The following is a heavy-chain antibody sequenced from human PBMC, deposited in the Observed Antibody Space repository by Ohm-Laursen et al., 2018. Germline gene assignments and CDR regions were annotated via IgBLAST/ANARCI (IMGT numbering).Heavy chain of an antibody. CDR3: ARGCYDFWSGYVNDAFDI. Sequence: SQTLSLTCSVSGGSISSYYWSWIRQPPGKGLEWIGYIYYSGTTSYNPSLRSRVTISMDTSKNQFSLKLSSVTAADTAVYYCARGCYDFWSGYVNDAFDIWGQGTMVTVSS. CDR2: IYYSGTT. D-gene: IGHD3-3*01. V-gene: IGHV4-59*01. J-gene: IGHJ3*02. CDR1: GGSISSYY.